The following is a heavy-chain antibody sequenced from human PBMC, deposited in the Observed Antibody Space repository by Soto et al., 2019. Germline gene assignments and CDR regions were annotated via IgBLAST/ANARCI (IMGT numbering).Heavy chain of an antibody. CDR1: GYTFTVYY. D-gene: IGHD5-18*01. V-gene: IGHV1-2*02. CDR2: INPKSGGT. Sequence: GASVKVSCKASGYTFTVYYMHWVRQAPGQGLEWMGWINPKSGGTMYPQKFQGRVTMTRDTSISTVYMDLSGLTSDDTALYYCATAGYGIFPYWGQGSLVTVSS. J-gene: IGHJ4*02. CDR3: ATAGYGIFPY.